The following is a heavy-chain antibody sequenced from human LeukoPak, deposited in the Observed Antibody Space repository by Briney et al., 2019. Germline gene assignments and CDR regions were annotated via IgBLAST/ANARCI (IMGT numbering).Heavy chain of an antibody. D-gene: IGHD3-10*01. CDR3: ARRPDGSGSYY. J-gene: IGHJ4*02. CDR2: IYHTGSA. V-gene: IGHV4-4*02. CDR1: GVSISSANW. Sequence: SGTLSLTCAVSGVSISSANWWTWVRQPPGKGLEWIGEIYHTGSANYNPSLKSRVTISVDKSKNQFSLKLSSMTAADTAVYFCARRPDGSGSYYWGQGTLVTVSS.